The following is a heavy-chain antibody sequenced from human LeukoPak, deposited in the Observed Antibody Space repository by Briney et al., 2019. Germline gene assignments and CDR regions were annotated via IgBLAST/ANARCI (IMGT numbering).Heavy chain of an antibody. CDR2: ISWDGGST. CDR3: AKQTEQWLGNYYYGLDV. CDR1: GFTFDDYA. D-gene: IGHD6-19*01. V-gene: IGHV3-43D*03. Sequence: PGGSLRLSFAASGFTFDDYAMHWVRQAPGKGLEWVSLISWDGGSTYYADSVKGRFTISRDNSKNSLYLQMNSLRAEDTAFYYCAKQTEQWLGNYYYGLDVWGQGTTVTVSS. J-gene: IGHJ6*02.